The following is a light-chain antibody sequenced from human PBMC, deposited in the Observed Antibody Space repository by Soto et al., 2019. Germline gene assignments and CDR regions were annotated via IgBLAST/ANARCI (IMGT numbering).Light chain of an antibody. Sequence: QSALTQPPSASGSPGQSGTISCTGTSSDVGASEYVSWYQQHPGKAPKLMIYQVSKRPSGVPDRFSGSRSGNTASLTVSGLQAEDEADYYCTSYTSSYIFVLGGGTKLTVL. CDR2: QVS. J-gene: IGLJ1*01. CDR3: TSYTSSYIFV. V-gene: IGLV2-8*01. CDR1: SSDVGASEY.